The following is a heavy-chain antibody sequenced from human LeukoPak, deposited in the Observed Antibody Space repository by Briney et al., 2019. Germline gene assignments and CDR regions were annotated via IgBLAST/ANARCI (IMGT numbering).Heavy chain of an antibody. CDR2: ISGSGGST. CDR1: GLSFRSYA. D-gene: IGHD5-18*01. J-gene: IGHJ4*02. Sequence: GGSLRLSCAASGLSFRSYAMTWVRQGPGKGLEWVSSISGSGGSTYYTDSVKGRFIISRDNSNNTAYLQMNSLRAEDTAVYYCARVDTVMAYYFDLWGQGTLVTVSS. V-gene: IGHV3-23*01. CDR3: ARVDTVMAYYFDL.